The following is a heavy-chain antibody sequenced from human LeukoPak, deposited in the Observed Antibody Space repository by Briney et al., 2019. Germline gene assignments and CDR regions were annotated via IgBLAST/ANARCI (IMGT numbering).Heavy chain of an antibody. Sequence: GESLKISCKGSGYSFTSYRIGWVRQMPGKGLEWMGIIYPGDSDTRYSPSFQGQVTISADKSISTAYLQWSSLKASDTAMYYCARTIAVAGTYGGTYGMDVWGQGTTVTVSS. D-gene: IGHD6-19*01. CDR1: GYSFTSYR. V-gene: IGHV5-51*01. J-gene: IGHJ6*02. CDR2: IYPGDSDT. CDR3: ARTIAVAGTYGGTYGMDV.